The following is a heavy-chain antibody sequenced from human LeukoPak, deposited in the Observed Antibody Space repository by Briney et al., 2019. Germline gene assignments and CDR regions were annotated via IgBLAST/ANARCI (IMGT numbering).Heavy chain of an antibody. CDR3: AKTTYYYDSSGYFFDY. Sequence: PSETLSLTCTVSGASVSSASYWTWIRQPPGKGLEWIGSIYYSGSTYYNPSLKSRVTISVDTSKNQFSLKLSSVTAADTAVYYCAKTTYYYDSSGYFFDYWGQGTLVTVSS. CDR1: GASVSSASY. V-gene: IGHV4-39*01. D-gene: IGHD3-22*01. J-gene: IGHJ4*02. CDR2: IYYSGST.